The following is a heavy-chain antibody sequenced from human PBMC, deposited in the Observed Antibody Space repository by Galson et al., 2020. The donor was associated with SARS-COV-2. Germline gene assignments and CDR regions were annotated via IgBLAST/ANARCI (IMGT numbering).Heavy chain of an antibody. J-gene: IGHJ5*02. CDR1: GYTLTELS. CDR2: FDPEDGET. Sequence: ASVKVSCKVSGYTLTELSMHWVRQAPGKGLEWMGGFDPEDGETIYAQKFQGRVTMTEDTSTDTAYMELSSLRSEDTAVYYCATSSPVVSYWFDPWGQGTLFTVSS. V-gene: IGHV1-24*01. CDR3: ATSSPVVSYWFDP. D-gene: IGHD2-2*01.